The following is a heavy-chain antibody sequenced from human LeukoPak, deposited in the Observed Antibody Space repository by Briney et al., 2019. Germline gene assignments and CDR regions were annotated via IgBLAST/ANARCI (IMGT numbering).Heavy chain of an antibody. J-gene: IGHJ4*02. CDR1: GYTFTSYY. CDR2: INPSGGST. CDR3: AKDYTKGYGDLLFDY. D-gene: IGHD4-17*01. V-gene: IGHV1-46*01. Sequence: GASVKASCKASGYTFTSYYMHWVRQAPGQGLEWMGIINPSGGSTSYAQKFQGRVTMTRDTSTSTVYMELSSLRSEDTAVYYCAKDYTKGYGDLLFDYWGQGTLVTVSS.